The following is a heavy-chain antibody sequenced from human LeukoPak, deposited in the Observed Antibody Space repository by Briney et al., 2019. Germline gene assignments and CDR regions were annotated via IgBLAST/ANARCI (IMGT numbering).Heavy chain of an antibody. CDR3: ASDRNWYRVDY. CDR1: GFTFSSYS. Sequence: GGSLRLSCAASGFTFSSYSMNWVRRAPGKGLEWVSYISSSSSTIYYADSVKGRFTISRDNAKNSLYLQMNSLRAEDTAVYYCASDRNWYRVDYWGQGTLVTVSS. D-gene: IGHD1-14*01. J-gene: IGHJ4*02. CDR2: ISSSSSTI. V-gene: IGHV3-48*04.